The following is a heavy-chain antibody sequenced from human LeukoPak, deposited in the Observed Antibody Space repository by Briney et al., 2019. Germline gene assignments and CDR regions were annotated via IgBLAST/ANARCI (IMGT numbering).Heavy chain of an antibody. CDR2: IYYSGST. J-gene: IGHJ4*02. D-gene: IGHD3-10*01. Sequence: SETLSLTCTVSGGSISSYYWSWIRQPPGKGLEWIGYIYYSGSTNYNPSLKSRVTISVDTSKNQFSLKLSSVTAADTAVYYCARATMVRGVIILYWGQGTLVTVSS. CDR1: GGSISSYY. V-gene: IGHV4-59*01. CDR3: ARATMVRGVIILY.